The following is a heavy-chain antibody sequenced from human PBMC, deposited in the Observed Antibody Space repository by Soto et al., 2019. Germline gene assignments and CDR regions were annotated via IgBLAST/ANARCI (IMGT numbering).Heavy chain of an antibody. CDR3: ARDPPWGRSASGRFDY. V-gene: IGHV4-31*03. D-gene: IGHD3-10*01. CDR1: GGSISSGDYY. J-gene: IGHJ4*02. Sequence: QVQLQESGPGLVKSSQTLSLTCTVSGGSISSGDYYWSWIRQHPGKGLEWIGYIYYSGSTFYNPSLKSRVTISVDTSKNQFSLNLNSVTAADTAVYYCARDPPWGRSASGRFDYWGQGALVTVSS. CDR2: IYYSGST.